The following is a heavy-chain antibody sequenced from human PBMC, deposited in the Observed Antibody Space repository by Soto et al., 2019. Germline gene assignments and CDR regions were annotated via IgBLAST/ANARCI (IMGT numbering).Heavy chain of an antibody. D-gene: IGHD3-22*01. CDR3: ARHTDYDSSGFDY. Sequence: EVHLVQSGAELKKPGESLKISCKGSGYNFTSNWIAWVRQMPGKGLEWMGIIYPGDSDTTYSPSFEGQVTISADKTMNTAYLQGSSLKASDTAMYYCARHTDYDSSGFDYWGQGTLVTVSS. CDR1: GYNFTSNW. V-gene: IGHV5-51*01. CDR2: IYPGDSDT. J-gene: IGHJ4*02.